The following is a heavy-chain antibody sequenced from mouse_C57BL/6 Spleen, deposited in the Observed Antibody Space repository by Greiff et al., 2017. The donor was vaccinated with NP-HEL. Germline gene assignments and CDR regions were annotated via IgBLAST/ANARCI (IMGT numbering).Heavy chain of an antibody. CDR2: IDPETGGT. D-gene: IGHD2-5*01. CDR3: TRNFYYSSYGAWFAY. Sequence: QVQLQQSGAELVRPGASVTLSCKASGYTFTDYEMHWVKQTPVHGLEWIGAIDPETGGTAYNQKFKGKAILTADKSSSTAYMELRSLTSEDSAVYDCTRNFYYSSYGAWFAYWGQGTLVTVSA. CDR1: GYTFTDYE. V-gene: IGHV1-15*01. J-gene: IGHJ3*01.